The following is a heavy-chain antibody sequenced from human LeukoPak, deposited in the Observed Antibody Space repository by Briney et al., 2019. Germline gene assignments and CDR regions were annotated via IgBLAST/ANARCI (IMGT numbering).Heavy chain of an antibody. CDR1: GFTFSSYA. CDR2: ISSNGGST. J-gene: IGHJ5*02. Sequence: GGSLRLSCAASGFTFSSYAMHWVRQAPGKGLEYVSAISSNGGSTYYANSVKGRFTISRDNSKNTLYLQMGSLRAEDMAVYYCARITGDSPWGQETLVTVSS. V-gene: IGHV3-64*01. D-gene: IGHD7-27*01. CDR3: ARITGDSP.